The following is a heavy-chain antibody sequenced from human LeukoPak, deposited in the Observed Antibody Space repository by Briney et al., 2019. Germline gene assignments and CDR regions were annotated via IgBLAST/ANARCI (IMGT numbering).Heavy chain of an antibody. Sequence: ASVRVSCKASGYTFTSYGISWVRQAPGQGLEWMGWISIYNGKINYAQKFQGRVTMTTDTSTSTAYMELRSLRSDDTAVYYCARWDYYDSRTFDIWGQGTMVTVS. D-gene: IGHD3-22*01. V-gene: IGHV1-18*01. J-gene: IGHJ3*02. CDR3: ARWDYYDSRTFDI. CDR2: ISIYNGKI. CDR1: GYTFTSYG.